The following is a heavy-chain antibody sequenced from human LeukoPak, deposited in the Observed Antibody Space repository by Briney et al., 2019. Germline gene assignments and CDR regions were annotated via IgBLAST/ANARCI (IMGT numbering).Heavy chain of an antibody. CDR2: ISAHNGDT. V-gene: IGHV1-18*01. CDR3: TRELREELAPELATDAFDI. J-gene: IGHJ3*02. CDR1: GYTFINFC. D-gene: IGHD5-24*01. Sequence: ASMNVSYRASGYTFINFCIMWVRQAPGQAREWMGWISAHNGDTNYAQKFQGRVNMTTDTSTKTIFMELRSLTSDATAVYYCTRELREELAPELATDAFDIWGQGTIATVSS.